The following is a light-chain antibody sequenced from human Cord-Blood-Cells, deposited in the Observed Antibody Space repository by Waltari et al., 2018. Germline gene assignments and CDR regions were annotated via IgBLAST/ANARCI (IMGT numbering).Light chain of an antibody. Sequence: SDLPQPASVCGSPGQSIHLSCIGTSSDVGCYNLVSWYQQHPGKAPNLMIYEGSKRPSGVSNRFSGSKSGNTASLTISGLQAEDEADYYCCSYAGSSTYVFGTGTKVTVL. V-gene: IGLV2-23*01. J-gene: IGLJ1*01. CDR2: EGS. CDR1: SSDVGCYNL. CDR3: CSYAGSSTYV.